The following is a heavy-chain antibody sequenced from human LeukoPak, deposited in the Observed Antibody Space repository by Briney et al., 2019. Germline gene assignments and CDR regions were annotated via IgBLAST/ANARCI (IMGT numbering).Heavy chain of an antibody. V-gene: IGHV1-46*01. CDR1: GYTFTSYY. CDR2: INPSGGST. D-gene: IGHD1-1*01. Sequence: AASVKVSCKTSGYTFTSYYIHWVRQAPGQGLEWLGIINPSGGSTTYAQKFQGRVTMTRDTSTSTVYMELSSLRSEDTAVYYCAKVTGTTSGWGQGTLVTVSS. J-gene: IGHJ4*02. CDR3: AKVTGTTSG.